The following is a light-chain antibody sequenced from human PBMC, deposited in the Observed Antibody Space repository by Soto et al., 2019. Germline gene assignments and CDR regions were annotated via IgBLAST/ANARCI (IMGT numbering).Light chain of an antibody. J-gene: IGKJ4*01. CDR1: KSVSST. CDR3: QQYNAWPLT. CDR2: GAS. V-gene: IGKV3-15*01. Sequence: EVVMTQSPATLSVSPGERATLSCKASKSVSSTLAWYQQNPGQAPRLLIYGASTRAAGIPARFSGSGSGTEFTLTISSLQSEDFAVYYCQQYNAWPLTFGGGTKVEIK.